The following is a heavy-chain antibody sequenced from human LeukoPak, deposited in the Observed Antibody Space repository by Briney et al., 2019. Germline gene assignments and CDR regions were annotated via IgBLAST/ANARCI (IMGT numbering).Heavy chain of an antibody. Sequence: GGSLRLSCAASGFTFSSYGMHWVRQAPGKGLEWVAVIWYDGSNKYYADSVKGRFTISRDNSKNTLYLQMNSLRAEDTAVYYCASLNYYDSSGLEWGQGTLSPSPQ. CDR1: GFTFSSYG. V-gene: IGHV3-33*01. D-gene: IGHD3-22*01. J-gene: IGHJ4*02. CDR2: IWYDGSNK. CDR3: ASLNYYDSSGLE.